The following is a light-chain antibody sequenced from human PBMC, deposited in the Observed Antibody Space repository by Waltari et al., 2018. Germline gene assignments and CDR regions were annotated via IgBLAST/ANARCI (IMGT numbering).Light chain of an antibody. CDR3: SSYRSSSPYV. J-gene: IGLJ1*01. CDR2: DVS. CDR1: SSDVGGYNY. Sequence: QSALTQPASVSGSPGQSITISCTGTSSDVGGYNYVPWYQQYPGKAPKLLIYDVSYRPSGVSNRFSGAKSGNTASLTISGLQAEDEADYYCSSYRSSSPYVFGTGTKVTVL. V-gene: IGLV2-14*03.